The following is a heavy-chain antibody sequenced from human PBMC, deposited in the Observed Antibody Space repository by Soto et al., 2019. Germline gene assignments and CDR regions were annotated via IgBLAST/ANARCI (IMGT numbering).Heavy chain of an antibody. Sequence: QVQLVQSGTEEKKPGASVKVSCKTSGYTFISYAVHWVRQAPGQSLEWMGWINIGNGNTKYSQKFPGRVTITSDTSASTAYMELSSLRSEDTAVYYCAGVRVAGYTYGYGVDYWGQGTLVTVSS. J-gene: IGHJ4*02. V-gene: IGHV1-3*04. CDR1: GYTFISYA. D-gene: IGHD5-18*01. CDR3: AGVRVAGYTYGYGVDY. CDR2: INIGNGNT.